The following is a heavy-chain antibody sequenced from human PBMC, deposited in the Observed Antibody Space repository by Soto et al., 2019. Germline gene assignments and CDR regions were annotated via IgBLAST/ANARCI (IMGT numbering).Heavy chain of an antibody. V-gene: IGHV1-69*08. CDR1: GGTFSTYT. Sequence: QVQLVQSGAEVKKPGSSVKVSCKASGGTFSTYTITWVRQAPGQGLEWMGRIIPLIGIINYAQKFKGRVTISADKFTGTAYMELTGLRSDDTAVYYCAGDPDSHYNDSHASSYPWGQGTLVTVSS. J-gene: IGHJ5*02. CDR3: AGDPDSHYNDSHASSYP. D-gene: IGHD4-4*01. CDR2: IIPLIGII.